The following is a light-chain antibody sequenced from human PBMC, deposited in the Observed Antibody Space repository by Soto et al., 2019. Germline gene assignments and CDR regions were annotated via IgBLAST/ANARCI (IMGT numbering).Light chain of an antibody. CDR1: QSISRY. J-gene: IGKJ5*01. CDR2: AAS. Sequence: DLQMTQSPSSLSASVGDRFTITCRASQSISRYLNWYQQKQGKAPKXXIYAASSLQSGVPSRFSVSGSGTDCTITISSLKNEDFATYDCQQSYSTTLTFGQGTRLEIK. CDR3: QQSYSTTLT. V-gene: IGKV1-39*01.